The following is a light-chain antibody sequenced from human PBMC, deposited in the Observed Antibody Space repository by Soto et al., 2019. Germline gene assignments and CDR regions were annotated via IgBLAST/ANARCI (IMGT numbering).Light chain of an antibody. V-gene: IGKV1-39*01. CDR1: QSITHY. CDR2: AAS. Sequence: DIPMTQSPASLSVSVGDRVTITCRASQSITHYLNWYQQKPGKAPKLLVYAASSLQSGVPSRFSGNGSGTDFTLTISSLQPEDFASYYCQQSDRYPYTFGQGTKLEIQ. CDR3: QQSDRYPYT. J-gene: IGKJ2*01.